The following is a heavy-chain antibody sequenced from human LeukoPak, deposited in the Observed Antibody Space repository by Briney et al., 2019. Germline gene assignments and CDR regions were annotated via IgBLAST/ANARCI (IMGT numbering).Heavy chain of an antibody. J-gene: IGHJ4*02. V-gene: IGHV3-9*01. Sequence: PGRSLRLSCAASGFTFDGYAMHWVRQAPGKGLEWDSGISWDSGAIGYADSAKGRFTISRDNAKNSLYLQMDSLRAEDTALYYCAKDYGGNHWFDYWGQGTLVTVSS. CDR1: GFTFDGYA. CDR2: ISWDSGAI. D-gene: IGHD4-23*01. CDR3: AKDYGGNHWFDY.